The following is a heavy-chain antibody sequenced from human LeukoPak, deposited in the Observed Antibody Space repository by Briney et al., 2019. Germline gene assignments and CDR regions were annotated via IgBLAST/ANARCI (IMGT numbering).Heavy chain of an antibody. D-gene: IGHD6-13*01. J-gene: IGHJ4*02. CDR2: IYYSGST. V-gene: IGHV4-59*01. CDR3: ARDSGTGYSSLNY. Sequence: PSETLSLTCTVSGGSISSYYWSWIRQPPGEGLEWIGYIYYSGSTNYNPSLKSRVTISVDTSKNLFSLKLSSVTAADTAVYYCARDSGTGYSSLNYWGQGTLVTVPS. CDR1: GGSISSYY.